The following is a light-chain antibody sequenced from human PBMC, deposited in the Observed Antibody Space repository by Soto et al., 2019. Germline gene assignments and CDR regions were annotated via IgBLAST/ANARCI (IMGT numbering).Light chain of an antibody. CDR1: SSNIGAGYD. CDR3: QSYDSSLSGLV. Sequence: QSVLTQPPSVSGAPGQMVTISCTGSSSNIGAGYDVHWYQQLPGTAPKLLIYGNSNRPSGVPDRFSGSKSGTSASLAITGLQAEDEADYYCQSYDSSLSGLVFGTGTKVTVL. J-gene: IGLJ1*01. V-gene: IGLV1-40*01. CDR2: GNS.